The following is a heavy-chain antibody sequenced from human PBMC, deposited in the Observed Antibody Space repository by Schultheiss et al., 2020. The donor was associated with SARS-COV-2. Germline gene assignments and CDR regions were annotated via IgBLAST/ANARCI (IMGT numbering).Heavy chain of an antibody. CDR1: GGSISSYY. Sequence: GSLRISCTVSGGSISSYYWSWIRQPPGKGLEWIGYINYSGSTKYNPSLKSRVTISVDTSKNQFSLKLSSVTAADTAVYYCAREALGGGRVGGDFDYWGQGTLVTVSS. J-gene: IGHJ4*02. V-gene: IGHV4-59*01. CDR3: AREALGGGRVGGDFDY. CDR2: INYSGST. D-gene: IGHD2-15*01.